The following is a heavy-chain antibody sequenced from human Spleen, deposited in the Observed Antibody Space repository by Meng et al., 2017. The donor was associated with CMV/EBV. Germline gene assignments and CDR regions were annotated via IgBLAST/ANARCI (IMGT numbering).Heavy chain of an antibody. CDR1: GFTFSRFW. J-gene: IGHJ4*02. CDR2: IKTDGTYS. V-gene: IGHV3-74*01. CDR3: ARSGSYYTSYFDY. Sequence: GGSLRLSCAASGFTFSRFWMHWVRQTPERGLQWVSRIKTDGTYSNCADYVKGRFTISRDNARNTLYLQMNSLRAEDTAVYYCARSGSYYTSYFDYWGQGTLVTVSS. D-gene: IGHD1-26*01.